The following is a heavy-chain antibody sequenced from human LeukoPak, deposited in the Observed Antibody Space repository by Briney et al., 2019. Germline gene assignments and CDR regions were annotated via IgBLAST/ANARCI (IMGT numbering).Heavy chain of an antibody. CDR1: GFTFSGSG. CDR2: ISYEGTNN. J-gene: IGHJ4*02. CDR3: ARDRVAAADLDY. V-gene: IGHV3-30*03. D-gene: IGHD6-13*01. Sequence: PGRSLRLSCAASGFTFSGSGMHWVRQAPGKGLEWVAVISYEGTNNHYADSVKGRFTASRDNSKNTLYLQMDSLRTEDTAVYYCARDRVAAADLDYWGQGTLVTVSS.